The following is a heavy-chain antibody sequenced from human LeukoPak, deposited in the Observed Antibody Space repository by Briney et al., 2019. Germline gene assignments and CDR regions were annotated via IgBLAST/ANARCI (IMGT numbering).Heavy chain of an antibody. J-gene: IGHJ4*02. CDR3: AKGGSPGGPVDY. Sequence: RAGGSLRLSCAASGFTFSSYEMNWVRQAPGKGLEWVSYISSSGSTIYYADSVKGRFTISRDNAKNSLYLQMNSLRAEDTAVYYCAKGGSPGGPVDYWGQGTLVTVSS. CDR2: ISSSGSTI. D-gene: IGHD1-26*01. CDR1: GFTFSSYE. V-gene: IGHV3-48*03.